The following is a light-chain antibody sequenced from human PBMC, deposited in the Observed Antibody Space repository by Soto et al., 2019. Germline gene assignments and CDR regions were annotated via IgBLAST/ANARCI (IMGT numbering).Light chain of an antibody. J-gene: IGLJ2*01. CDR2: GNS. V-gene: IGLV1-40*01. CDR3: QSYDSSLSVV. CDR1: SSNIGAGYD. Sequence: QSVLTQPPSVSGAPGQRVTISCTGSSSNIGAGYDVHWYHQLPGTAPKLLIYGNSNRPSWVPDRFSGSKSGTSASLAITGLHAEDESYYYCQSYDSSLSVVFGGGTKLTVL.